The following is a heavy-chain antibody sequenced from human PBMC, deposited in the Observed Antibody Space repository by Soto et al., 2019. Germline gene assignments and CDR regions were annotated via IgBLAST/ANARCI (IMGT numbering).Heavy chain of an antibody. J-gene: IGHJ4*02. Sequence: PGGSLRLSCAASAFTFGSYAMTWVRQAPGEGIEWWSVITYSGVDTPYADSVKGRFSISRDNYKDTLYLQKNSLRGEDAAIYYCAKALGESYPGSRVFEYWGQGTRVTV. CDR2: ITYSGVDT. V-gene: IGHV3-23*01. CDR3: AKALGESYPGSRVFEY. D-gene: IGHD3-10*01. CDR1: AFTFGSYA.